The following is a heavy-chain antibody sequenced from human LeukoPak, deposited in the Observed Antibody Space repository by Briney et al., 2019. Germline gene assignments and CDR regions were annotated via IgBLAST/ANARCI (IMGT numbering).Heavy chain of an antibody. CDR1: GYTFTSYG. CDR2: ISAYNGNT. CDR3: ARVGAYYYDSSGYSY. Sequence: ASVKVSCKASGYTFTSYGISWVRQAPGQGLEWMGWISAYNGNTNYAQKLQGRVTMTTDTSTSTAYMELRSLRSDDTAVYYCARVGAYYYDSSGYSYWGQGTLVTVSS. V-gene: IGHV1-18*01. D-gene: IGHD3-22*01. J-gene: IGHJ4*02.